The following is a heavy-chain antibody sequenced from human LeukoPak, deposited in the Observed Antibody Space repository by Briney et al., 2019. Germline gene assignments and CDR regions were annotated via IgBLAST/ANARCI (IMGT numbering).Heavy chain of an antibody. CDR3: VGLGENY. CDR2: ISYDGSNK. Sequence: PGGSLRLSCAASGFTFSSYAIHWVRQAPGKGLEWVAVISYDGSNKYYADSVKGRFTISRDNSKNTLYLQMNSLRAEDTAVYYCVGLGENYWGQGTLVTVSS. D-gene: IGHD3-10*01. CDR1: GFTFSSYA. J-gene: IGHJ4*02. V-gene: IGHV3-30-3*01.